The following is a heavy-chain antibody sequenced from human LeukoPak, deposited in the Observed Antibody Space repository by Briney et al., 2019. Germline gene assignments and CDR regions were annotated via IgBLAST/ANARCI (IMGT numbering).Heavy chain of an antibody. CDR1: GFTFSSYW. CDR2: INSDGSST. CDR3: ARVGLAYDILTGLYDY. J-gene: IGHJ4*02. V-gene: IGHV3-74*01. D-gene: IGHD3-9*01. Sequence: GGSLCLSCAAAGFTFSSYWMHWVRQASGKGLVWVSRINSDGSSTSYADSVKGRFTISRDNAKNTLYLQMNSLRAEDTAVYYCARVGLAYDILTGLYDYWGQGTLVTVSS.